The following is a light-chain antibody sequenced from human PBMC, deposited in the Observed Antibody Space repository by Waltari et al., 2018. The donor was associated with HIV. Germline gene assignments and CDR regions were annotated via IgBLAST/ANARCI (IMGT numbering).Light chain of an antibody. CDR1: ESLNSH. J-gene: IGKJ2*01. CDR2: GAS. CDR3: QQYNNWPPYT. Sequence: VMTQSPATISKSRGDAATLSCRASESLNSHLAVYQHKPGQAPRLPIYGASTRAAGVPARFSGSGSGTEFSLTISSLQSEDFAIYYCQQYNNWPPYTFGQGTRLEIK. V-gene: IGKV3-15*01.